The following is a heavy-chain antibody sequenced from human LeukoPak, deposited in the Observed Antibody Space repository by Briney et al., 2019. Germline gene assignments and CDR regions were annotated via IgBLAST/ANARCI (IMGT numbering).Heavy chain of an antibody. CDR2: IYHDGNT. J-gene: IGHJ4*02. CDR3: ARDPHIDNYFRTNTGLRDF. Sequence: SETLSLTCAVSGGSISSSPWCSWVRQPPGKGLEWIGTIYHDGNTDYNPSLKSRVTISIDKSKNQLSLKLTSVTAADTAVYYCARDPHIDNYFRTNTGLRDFWGQGTLVTVSS. V-gene: IGHV4-4*02. D-gene: IGHD2-21*01. CDR1: GGSISSSPW.